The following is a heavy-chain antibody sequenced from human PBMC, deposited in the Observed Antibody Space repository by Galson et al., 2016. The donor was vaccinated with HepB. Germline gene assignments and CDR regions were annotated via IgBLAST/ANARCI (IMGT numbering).Heavy chain of an antibody. D-gene: IGHD3-10*01. CDR3: ARDISSYSGSYDYFDY. V-gene: IGHV3-21*04. CDR1: GFTFSYYS. CDR2: IGSGSGGQM. J-gene: IGHJ4*02. Sequence: SLRLSCAASGFTFSYYSMNWVRQSPGKGLEWVAFIGSGSGGQMYYADSVRGRFTISRDNAKNSVDLQMNSLRAEDTAVYYCARDISSYSGSYDYFDYWGQGILVTVSS.